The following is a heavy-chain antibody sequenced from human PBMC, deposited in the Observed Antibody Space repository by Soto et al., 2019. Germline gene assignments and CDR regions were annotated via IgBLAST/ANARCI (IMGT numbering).Heavy chain of an antibody. Sequence: SGPTLVNPTQTLTLTCTFSGFSLTTSRMCVTWIRQPPGKALEWLALINWRDNKYYTTSLKTRLTLSKDTSKNQVVLTLTNMDPVDTGTYYCARILKGGTFDWLQIDCWGQGTLVTVS. D-gene: IGHD3-9*01. CDR2: INWRDNK. V-gene: IGHV2-70*01. CDR1: GFSLTTSRMC. J-gene: IGHJ4*02. CDR3: ARILKGGTFDWLQIDC.